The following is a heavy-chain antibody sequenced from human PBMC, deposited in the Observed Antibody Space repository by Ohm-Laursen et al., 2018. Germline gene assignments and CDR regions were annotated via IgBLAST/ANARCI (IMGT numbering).Heavy chain of an antibody. CDR2: ISWNSGSI. CDR3: ARDVAHGGYGFGMDV. Sequence: GSLRLSCSASGFSFRSYSMNWVRQAPGKGLEWVSGISWNSGSIGYADSVKGRFTISRDNAKNSLYLQMNSLRAEDTAVYYCARDVAHGGYGFGMDVWGQGTTVTVSS. D-gene: IGHD5-12*01. J-gene: IGHJ6*02. CDR1: GFSFRSYS. V-gene: IGHV3-48*04.